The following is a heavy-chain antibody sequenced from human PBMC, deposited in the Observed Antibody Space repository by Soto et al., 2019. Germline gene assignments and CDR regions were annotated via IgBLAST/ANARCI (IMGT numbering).Heavy chain of an antibody. D-gene: IGHD3-3*01. CDR1: GSSISSYY. CDR3: ARDRDDFWSGRYYYYMDV. J-gene: IGHJ6*03. V-gene: IGHV4-59*01. CDR2: IYYSGST. Sequence: PSETLSLTCTVSGSSISSYYWSWIRQPPGKGLEWIGYIYYSGSTNYNPSLKSRVTISADTSKNQFSLKLSSVTAADTAVYYCARDRDDFWSGRYYYYMDVWGKGTTVTVSS.